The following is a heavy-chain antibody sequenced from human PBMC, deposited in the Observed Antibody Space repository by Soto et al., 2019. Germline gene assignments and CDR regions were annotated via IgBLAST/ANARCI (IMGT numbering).Heavy chain of an antibody. D-gene: IGHD6-19*01. CDR2: ISSSGSTI. Sequence: LRLSCAASGFTFSDYYMSWIRQAPGKGLEWVSYISSSGSTIYYADSVKGRFTISRDNAKNSLYLQMNSLRAEDTAVYYCARDRGYSSGWNYYYYGMDVWGQGTTVTVSS. CDR1: GFTFSDYY. J-gene: IGHJ6*02. V-gene: IGHV3-11*01. CDR3: ARDRGYSSGWNYYYYGMDV.